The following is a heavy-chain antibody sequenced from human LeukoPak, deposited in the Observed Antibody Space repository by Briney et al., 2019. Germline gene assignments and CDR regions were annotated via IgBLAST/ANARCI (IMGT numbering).Heavy chain of an antibody. CDR1: GYTFTSYG. CDR2: ISAYNGNT. Sequence: GASVKVSCKASGYTFTSYGISWVRQAPGQGLEWMGWISAYNGNTNYAQKLQGRVTMTTDTSTSTAYMELRSLRSDDTAVYYCARDEGDYGDYPPDYWGQGTLVTVSS. CDR3: ARDEGDYGDYPPDY. D-gene: IGHD4-17*01. V-gene: IGHV1-18*01. J-gene: IGHJ4*02.